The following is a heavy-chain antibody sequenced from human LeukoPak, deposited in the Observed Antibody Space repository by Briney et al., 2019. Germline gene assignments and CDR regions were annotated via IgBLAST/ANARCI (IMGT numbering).Heavy chain of an antibody. V-gene: IGHV1-8*01. CDR1: GYTFTSYD. D-gene: IGHD3-22*01. J-gene: IGHJ4*02. Sequence: ASVKVSCKASGYTFTSYDINWVRQATGQGLEWMGWMNPNSGNTGYAQKFQGRVTMTRDTSISTGYMELSRLRSDDTAVYYCARGGVDLFYYDRSGYYEYWGQGTPVTVSS. CDR3: ARGGVDLFYYDRSGYYEY. CDR2: MNPNSGNT.